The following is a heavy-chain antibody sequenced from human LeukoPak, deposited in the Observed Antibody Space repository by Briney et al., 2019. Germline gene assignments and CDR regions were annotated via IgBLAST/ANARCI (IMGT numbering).Heavy chain of an antibody. CDR2: ISAYNGNT. Sequence: ASVKVSCKASGYTFTSYGISWVRQAPGQGLEWMGWISAYNGNTNYAQKLQGRVTMTTDTSTSTAYMELRSLRSDDTAVYYCARIIITGDSTDGMDVWGQGTTVTVS. CDR3: ARIIITGDSTDGMDV. V-gene: IGHV1-18*01. J-gene: IGHJ6*02. CDR1: GYTFTSYG. D-gene: IGHD3-16*01.